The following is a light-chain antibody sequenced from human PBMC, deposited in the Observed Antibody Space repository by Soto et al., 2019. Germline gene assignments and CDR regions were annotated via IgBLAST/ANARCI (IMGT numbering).Light chain of an antibody. V-gene: IGLV2-23*01. CDR1: SSDVGNYNL. Sequence: QSVLTQPASVSGSPGQSITISCTGTSSDVGNYNLVSWYQHHPGKAPKLIIYEGSKRPSGVSNRFAGSKSGDTASLTISRLKAEDEAYYFCCSYAGSNYVFGTGTKVTVL. J-gene: IGLJ1*01. CDR2: EGS. CDR3: CSYAGSNYV.